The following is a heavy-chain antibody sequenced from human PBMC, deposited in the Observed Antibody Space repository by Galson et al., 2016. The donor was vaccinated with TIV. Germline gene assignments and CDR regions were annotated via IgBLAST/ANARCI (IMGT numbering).Heavy chain of an antibody. J-gene: IGHJ4*02. D-gene: IGHD2-2*01. CDR3: ASPPAYCSSSSCYYSFEY. CDR1: EYTFTNYV. V-gene: IGHV7-4-1*02. Sequence: SVKVSCKASEYTFTNYVMNWVRQAPGQGLEWMGWINTNTGNPTYAQGFTGRFVSSLDTSVSTAYLRISSLKAEDTAVYYCASPPAYCSSSSCYYSFEYWGQGTLVTVSS. CDR2: INTNTGNP.